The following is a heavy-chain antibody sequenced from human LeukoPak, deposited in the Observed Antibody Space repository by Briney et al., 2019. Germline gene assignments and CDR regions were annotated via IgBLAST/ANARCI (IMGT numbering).Heavy chain of an antibody. J-gene: IGHJ3*02. D-gene: IGHD2-2*01. CDR2: IRYDGSNK. Sequence: GGSLRLSCGASGFTFSSYGMHWVRQAPGKGLEWVAFIRYDGSNKYYADSVKGRFTISRDNSKNTLYLQMNSLRAEDTAVYYCAKGLGYCSSTSCYATGAFDIWGQGTMVTVSS. V-gene: IGHV3-30*02. CDR3: AKGLGYCSSTSCYATGAFDI. CDR1: GFTFSSYG.